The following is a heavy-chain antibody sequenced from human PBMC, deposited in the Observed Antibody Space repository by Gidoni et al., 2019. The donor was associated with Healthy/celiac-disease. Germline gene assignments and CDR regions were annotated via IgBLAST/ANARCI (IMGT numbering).Heavy chain of an antibody. D-gene: IGHD6-19*01. CDR2: ISGRGGST. CDR3: AKDSLGSRWLDAFDI. Sequence: GGLVQPGGSLRLSCAASGFHFRSYAMSWVRQAPRKGLEWVSAISGRGGSTYYADSVKGMFTISRDNSKNTLYLQMNSLRAEDTAVYYCAKDSLGSRWLDAFDIWGQGTMVTVSS. J-gene: IGHJ3*02. V-gene: IGHV3-23*01. CDR1: GFHFRSYA.